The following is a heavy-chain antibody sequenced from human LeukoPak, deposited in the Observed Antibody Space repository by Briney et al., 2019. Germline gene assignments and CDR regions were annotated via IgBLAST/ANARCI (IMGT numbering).Heavy chain of an antibody. J-gene: IGHJ4*02. Sequence: GGSLRLSCAASGFTFSSYAMSWVRQAPGKGLEWVSVIYSGGSTYYADSVKGRFTISRDNSKNTLYLQMNSLRAEDTAVYYCARGPGEFYWGQGTLVTVSS. CDR3: ARGPGEFY. V-gene: IGHV3-53*01. CDR1: GFTFSSYA. CDR2: IYSGGST. D-gene: IGHD7-27*01.